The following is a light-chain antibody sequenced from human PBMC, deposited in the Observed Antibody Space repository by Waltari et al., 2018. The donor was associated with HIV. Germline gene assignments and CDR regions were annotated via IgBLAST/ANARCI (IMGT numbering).Light chain of an antibody. J-gene: IGKJ1*01. CDR2: GAS. Sequence: EIGMTQSPATLSVSPGERATLSCRASQSVSNNLAWYQQKPGQAPRLLIYGASTRATGISARFSGSGSGTEFTLTISSLKSEDFATYYCQQYNNRLSWTFGQGTKVEIK. V-gene: IGKV3-15*01. CDR1: QSVSNN. CDR3: QQYNNRLSWT.